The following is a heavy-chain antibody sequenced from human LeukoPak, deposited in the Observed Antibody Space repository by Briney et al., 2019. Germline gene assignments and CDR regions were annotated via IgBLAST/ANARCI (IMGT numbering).Heavy chain of an antibody. D-gene: IGHD3-10*01. CDR2: ISSSGSTI. J-gene: IGHJ4*02. CDR3: SRGGYYLVY. Sequence: GGSLRLSCAASGFTFSSYGVNWVRQAPGKGLEWISYISSSGSTIYYADSVKGRLTVSTDNAKNSLYLQMNSLRAEDTAVYYCSRGGYYLVYWGQGTLVSVSS. V-gene: IGHV3-48*03. CDR1: GFTFSSYG.